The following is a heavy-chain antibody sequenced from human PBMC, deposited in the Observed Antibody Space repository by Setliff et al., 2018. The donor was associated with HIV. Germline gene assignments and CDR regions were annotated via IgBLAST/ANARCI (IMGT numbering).Heavy chain of an antibody. CDR3: ASGRKKNYDLFTGYYRILGVDFDY. CDR2: ISPDDSDS. Sequence: GESLKISCKGSGYSFTSYWIGWVRQMPGKGLEWMGIISPDDSDSRYSPSFQGQVTISADKSISTAYLQWSSLKASDTAMYYCASGRKKNYDLFTGYYRILGVDFDYWGQGTLVTVPS. V-gene: IGHV5-51*01. CDR1: GYSFTSYW. D-gene: IGHD3-9*01. J-gene: IGHJ4*02.